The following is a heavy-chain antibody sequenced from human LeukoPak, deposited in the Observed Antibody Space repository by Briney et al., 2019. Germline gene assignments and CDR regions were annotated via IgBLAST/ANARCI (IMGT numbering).Heavy chain of an antibody. Sequence: GGSLRLSCAASGFTFSTYWMSWVRQAPGKGLEWVANIKQDGSEKYYIDSVKGRFTISRDNAKNSLYLQMNSLRAEDTAMYYCARDSAGNDYWGQGTLVTVSS. CDR2: IKQDGSEK. V-gene: IGHV3-7*01. CDR1: GFTFSTYW. CDR3: ARDSAGNDY. J-gene: IGHJ4*02. D-gene: IGHD6-13*01.